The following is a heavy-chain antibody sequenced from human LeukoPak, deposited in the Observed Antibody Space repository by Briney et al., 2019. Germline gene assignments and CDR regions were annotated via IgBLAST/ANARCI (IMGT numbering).Heavy chain of an antibody. V-gene: IGHV3-21*01. CDR3: ARDRDVVRGTFDY. CDR1: GFTFSSYS. CDR2: ISSSSSYM. J-gene: IGHJ4*02. Sequence: PGGSLRLSCAASGFTFSSYSMNWVRQAPGKGLEWVSSISSSSSYMYYADSVKGRFTISRDNAKNSLYLQMNSLRAEDTAVYYCARDRDVVRGTFDYWGQGTLVTVSS. D-gene: IGHD3-10*01.